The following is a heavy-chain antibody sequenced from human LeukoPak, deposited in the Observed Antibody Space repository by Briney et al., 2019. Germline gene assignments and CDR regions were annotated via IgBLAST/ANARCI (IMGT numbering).Heavy chain of an antibody. Sequence: TSETLSLTCTVSGGSLSNHYWSWLRQPPGKGLEWSGYIYHSGSTNYNPSLKSRVTISVDTSKNHFSLKLSSVTAADTAVYYCARGNYVDWFDPWGQGTQVTVSS. J-gene: IGHJ5*02. CDR2: IYHSGST. CDR3: ARGNYVDWFDP. V-gene: IGHV4-59*11. CDR1: GGSLSNHY. D-gene: IGHD1-7*01.